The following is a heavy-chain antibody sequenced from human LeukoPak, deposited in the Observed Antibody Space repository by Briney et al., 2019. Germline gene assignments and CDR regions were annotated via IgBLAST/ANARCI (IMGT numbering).Heavy chain of an antibody. CDR2: ISGSGGST. J-gene: IGHJ4*02. D-gene: IGHD1-26*01. V-gene: IGHV3-23*01. Sequence: PGGSLRLSCAASGFAFSSYSMNWVRQAPGKGLEWVSAISGSGGSTYYADSVKGRFTISRDNSKNTLYLQMNSLRAEDTAVYYCAKDRDSGSYYDFDYWGQGTLVTVSS. CDR1: GFAFSSYS. CDR3: AKDRDSGSYYDFDY.